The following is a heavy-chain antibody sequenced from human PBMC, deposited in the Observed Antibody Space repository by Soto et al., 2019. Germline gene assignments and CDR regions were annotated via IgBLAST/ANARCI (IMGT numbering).Heavy chain of an antibody. D-gene: IGHD3-3*01. J-gene: IGHJ4*02. CDR1: GFTFSNYA. V-gene: IGHV3-23*01. Sequence: GGSLRLSCAASGFTFSNYAMSWVRQAPGKGLEWVSTIIPSGGSTYYADSVKGRFTLSRDNSKNTLYLQMNSLRAEDTAVYYCAKDKDFWSGYYSHFDYWGQGTLVTVSS. CDR2: IIPSGGST. CDR3: AKDKDFWSGYYSHFDY.